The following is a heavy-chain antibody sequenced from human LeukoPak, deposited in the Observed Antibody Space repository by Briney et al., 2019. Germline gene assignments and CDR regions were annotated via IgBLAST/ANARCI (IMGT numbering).Heavy chain of an antibody. J-gene: IGHJ6*04. V-gene: IGHV3-48*03. D-gene: IGHD3-10*02. CDR2: ISSSGSTI. CDR3: VELGITIIGGV. CDR1: GFTFSSYE. Sequence: GGSLRLSCAASGFTFSSYEMNWVRQAPGKGLEWVSYISSSGSTIYYADSVKGRFTISRDNSKDSLYLQMNSLRAEDTAVYYCVELGITIIGGVWGEGTTVTISS.